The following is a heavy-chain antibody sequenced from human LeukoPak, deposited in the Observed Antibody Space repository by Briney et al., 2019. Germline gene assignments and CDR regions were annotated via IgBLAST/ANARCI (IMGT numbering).Heavy chain of an antibody. Sequence: GASVKVSCKASGYTFTSYDIKWVRQATGQGLEWMGWMNPNSGNTGYAQKFQGRVTMTRNTSISTAYMELSSLRSEDTAVYYCARGDSVNTYYDYVWGSYHPKDIDYWGQGTLVTVSS. CDR2: MNPNSGNT. D-gene: IGHD3-16*02. J-gene: IGHJ4*02. V-gene: IGHV1-8*01. CDR1: GYTFTSYD. CDR3: ARGDSVNTYYDYVWGSYHPKDIDY.